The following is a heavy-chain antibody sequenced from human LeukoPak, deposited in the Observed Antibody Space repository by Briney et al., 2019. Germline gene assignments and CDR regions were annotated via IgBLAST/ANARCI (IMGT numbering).Heavy chain of an antibody. D-gene: IGHD2-8*01. CDR3: ARNGDGNGQYDD. V-gene: IGHV3-30*01. J-gene: IGHJ4*02. CDR1: GFTFSSYA. CDR2: ISYDGTNK. Sequence: PGGSLRLSCAASGFTFSSYAMHWVRQARGKGLEWVALISYDGTNKFYEDSVKGRFTISRDNSKNTLFLQVNSLRAEDTAVYYCARNGDGNGQYDDWGQGTLVTVSS.